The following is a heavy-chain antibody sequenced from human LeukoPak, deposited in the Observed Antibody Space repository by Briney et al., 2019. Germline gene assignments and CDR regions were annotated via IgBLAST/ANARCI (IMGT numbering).Heavy chain of an antibody. CDR2: ISAYNGNT. CDR3: ARDLYSSGWPPYYYYYYMDV. D-gene: IGHD6-19*01. J-gene: IGHJ6*03. V-gene: IGHV1-18*03. Sequence: ASVKVSCKASGYTFTSYGISWVRQAPGQGLEWMGWISAYNGNTNYAQKLQGRVTMTTDTSTSTAYMELRSPRSDDMAVYYCARDLYSSGWPPYYYYYYMDVWGKGTTVTVSS. CDR1: GYTFTSYG.